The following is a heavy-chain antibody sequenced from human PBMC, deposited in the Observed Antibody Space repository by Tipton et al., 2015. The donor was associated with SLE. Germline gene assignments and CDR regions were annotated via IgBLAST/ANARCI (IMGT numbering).Heavy chain of an antibody. V-gene: IGHV3-64*02. CDR1: GFTFSTYA. J-gene: IGHJ3*02. CDR3: ARGRGSYYGAFDI. Sequence: SLRLSCAASGFTFSTYAMHWVRQAPGKGLEYVSCISSNGGSTYYADSVKGRFTISRDNSKNTLYLQMGSLRPEDMAVYYCARGRGSYYGAFDICGQGTMVTVSS. CDR2: ISSNGGST. D-gene: IGHD1-26*01.